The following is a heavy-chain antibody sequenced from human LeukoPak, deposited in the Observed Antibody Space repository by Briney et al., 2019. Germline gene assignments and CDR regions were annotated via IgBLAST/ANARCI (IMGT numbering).Heavy chain of an antibody. J-gene: IGHJ4*02. V-gene: IGHV3-11*01. D-gene: IGHD3-10*01. CDR3: ARDGWFGDVAIDY. CDR2: ISSSGSTI. CDR1: GFTFSDYY. Sequence: PGGSLRLSSAASGFTFSDYYMSWIRQAPGKGLEWVSYISSSGSTIYYADSVKGRFTISRDNAKNSLYLQMNSLRAEDTAVYYCARDGWFGDVAIDYWGQGTLVTVSS.